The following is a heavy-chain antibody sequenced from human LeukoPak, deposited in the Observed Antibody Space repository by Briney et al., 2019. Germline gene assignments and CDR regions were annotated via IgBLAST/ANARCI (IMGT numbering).Heavy chain of an antibody. CDR1: GFTFSSYG. CDR2: IWYDGSNK. CDR3: VRDSSGWTHFDY. J-gene: IGHJ4*02. D-gene: IGHD6-19*01. Sequence: GGSLRLSCAASGFTFSSYGMRWVRQAPGRGLEWVAVIWYDGSNKYYADSVKGRFTISRDNSKNTLYLQMNSLRAEDTAVYYCVRDSSGWTHFDYWGQGTLVTVSS. V-gene: IGHV3-33*01.